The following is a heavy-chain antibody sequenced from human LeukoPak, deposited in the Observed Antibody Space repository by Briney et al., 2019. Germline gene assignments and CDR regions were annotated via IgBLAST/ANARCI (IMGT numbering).Heavy chain of an antibody. CDR2: ISAYNGNT. CDR3: ARGTSIADKRPYYYYYMDV. D-gene: IGHD6-6*01. Sequence: ASVKVSCKASGYTFTSYGISWVRQAPGQGLEWMGWISAYNGNTNYAQKLQGRVTMTTDTSTSTAYMELRSLRSDDTAVYYCARGTSIADKRPYYYYYMDVWGKGTTVTVSS. V-gene: IGHV1-18*01. CDR1: GYTFTSYG. J-gene: IGHJ6*03.